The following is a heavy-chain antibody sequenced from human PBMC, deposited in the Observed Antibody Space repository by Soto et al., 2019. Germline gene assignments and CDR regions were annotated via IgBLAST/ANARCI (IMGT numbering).Heavy chain of an antibody. D-gene: IGHD2-15*01. V-gene: IGHV6-1*01. Sequence: HTLSLTCSISGDSVSSNSAAWNCIRQSPSRGLEWLGRTYYRSKWYKEYAASVKSRITINPDTSKNQFSLQLNSVSPEDTAVYYCVRTVGWLDPWGQGTLVTVSS. CDR2: TYYRSKWYK. CDR3: VRTVGWLDP. J-gene: IGHJ5*02. CDR1: GDSVSSNSAA.